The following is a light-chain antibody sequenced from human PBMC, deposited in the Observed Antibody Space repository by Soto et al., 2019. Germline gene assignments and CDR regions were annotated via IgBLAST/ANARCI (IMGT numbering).Light chain of an antibody. J-gene: IGLJ2*01. V-gene: IGLV1-40*01. CDR1: SSNIGAGYD. Sequence: QSVLTQPPSVSGAPGQTVTISCTGSSSNIGAGYDVHWYQQLPGTAPKLLIYGNSNRPSGVPDRFSGSKSGTSASLAITGLQAEDEADYYCQSYDSSLSDSGVIFGGGTKLTVL. CDR2: GNS. CDR3: QSYDSSLSDSGVI.